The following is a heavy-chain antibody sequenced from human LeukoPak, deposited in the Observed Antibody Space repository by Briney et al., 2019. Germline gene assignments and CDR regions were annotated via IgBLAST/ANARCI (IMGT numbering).Heavy chain of an antibody. J-gene: IGHJ4*02. V-gene: IGHV1-3*01. Sequence: ASVNVSCKASGYTFTSYAMHWVRQAPGQRLEWMRWINAGNGNTKYSQKFQGRVTITRDTSASTAYMELSSLRSEDTAVYYCARGSSGYPRYFDYWGQGTLVTVSS. CDR1: GYTFTSYA. CDR3: ARGSSGYPRYFDY. CDR2: INAGNGNT. D-gene: IGHD3-22*01.